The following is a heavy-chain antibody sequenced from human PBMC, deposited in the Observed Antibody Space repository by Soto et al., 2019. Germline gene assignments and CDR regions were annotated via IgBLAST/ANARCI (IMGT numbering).Heavy chain of an antibody. D-gene: IGHD4-17*01. Sequence: QVQLVQSGAEVKKPGSSVKVSCKASGGTFSSYAISWVRQAPGQGLEWMAGIIPLFGTADYAQKFQGRVTITADDSTSTAYMELSSLRSEDTAVYYCASNYGDYRYYYGMDVWGQGTTVTVSS. V-gene: IGHV1-69*12. CDR3: ASNYGDYRYYYGMDV. J-gene: IGHJ6*02. CDR2: IIPLFGTA. CDR1: GGTFSSYA.